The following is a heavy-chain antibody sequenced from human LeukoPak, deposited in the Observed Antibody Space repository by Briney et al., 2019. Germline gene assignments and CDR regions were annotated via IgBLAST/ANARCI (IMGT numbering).Heavy chain of an antibody. Sequence: GGSLRLSCVVSGLTFSDAWMNWVRQAPGKGLEWIGRTKSNTNGGTTEYAAPVKGRFTISRDDSKDPFYLQMNNVKTEDTAVYYCATGGIVVVPTAPWAGFDYWGQGTLVTVSS. V-gene: IGHV3-15*01. J-gene: IGHJ4*02. CDR1: GLTFSDAW. D-gene: IGHD2-2*01. CDR2: TKSNTNGGTT. CDR3: ATGGIVVVPTAPWAGFDY.